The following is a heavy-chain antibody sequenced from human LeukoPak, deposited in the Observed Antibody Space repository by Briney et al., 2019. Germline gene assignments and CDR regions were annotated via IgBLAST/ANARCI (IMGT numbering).Heavy chain of an antibody. CDR1: GYTFTSYD. D-gene: IGHD2-15*01. CDR3: ATGDINTLPDRYYFYMDV. CDR2: FDPEDGET. V-gene: IGHV1-24*01. Sequence: GASVKVSCKASGYTFTSYDINWVRQATGQGLEWMGGFDPEDGETIYAQKFQGRVTMTEDTSTDTAYMELSSLRSEDTAVYYCATGDINTLPDRYYFYMDVWGKGTTVTVSS. J-gene: IGHJ6*03.